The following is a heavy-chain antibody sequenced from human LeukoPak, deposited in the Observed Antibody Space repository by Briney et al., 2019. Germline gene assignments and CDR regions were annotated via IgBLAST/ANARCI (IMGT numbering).Heavy chain of an antibody. CDR3: ARGGLGDSSGYYYV. V-gene: IGHV3-7*01. CDR1: GFTFSSYE. Sequence: GGSLRLSCAASGFTFSSYEMNWVRRAPGKGLEWVANIKQDGSEKYYVDSVKGRFTISRDNAKNSLYLQMNSLRAEDTAVYYCARGGLGDSSGYYYVWGQGTLVTVSS. CDR2: IKQDGSEK. J-gene: IGHJ4*02. D-gene: IGHD3-22*01.